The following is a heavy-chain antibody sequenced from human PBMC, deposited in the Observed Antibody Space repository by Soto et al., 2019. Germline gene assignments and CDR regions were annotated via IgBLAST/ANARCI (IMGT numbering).Heavy chain of an antibody. J-gene: IGHJ4*02. V-gene: IGHV4-30-4*01. D-gene: IGHD3-10*01. CDR2: IYYSGST. CDR1: GGSISSGDYY. CDR3: ARGPLSSRFGELFPLKIDY. Sequence: PSETLSLTCTVSGGSISSGDYYWSWIRQPPGKGLEWIGYIYYSGSTYYNPSLKSRVTISVDTSKNQFSLKLSSVTAADTAVYYCARGPLSSRFGELFPLKIDYWGQGTLVTVSS.